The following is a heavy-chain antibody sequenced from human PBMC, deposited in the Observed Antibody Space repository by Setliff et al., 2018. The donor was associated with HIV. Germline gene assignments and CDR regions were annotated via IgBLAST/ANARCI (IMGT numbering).Heavy chain of an antibody. CDR3: ARTILRYFGWENPLPDAFDI. J-gene: IGHJ3*02. CDR2: IIPIFGTA. V-gene: IGHV1-69*13. Sequence: SVKVSCKASGGTFSSYAISWVRQAPGQGLEWMGGIIPIFGTANYAQRFQGRVTITADESTSTAYLEVRSLRSDDTAVYYCARTILRYFGWENPLPDAFDIWGQGTMVTVSS. D-gene: IGHD3-9*01. CDR1: GGTFSSYA.